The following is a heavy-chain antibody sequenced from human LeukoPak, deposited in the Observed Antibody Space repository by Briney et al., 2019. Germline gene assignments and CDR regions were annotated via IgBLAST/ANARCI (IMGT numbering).Heavy chain of an antibody. Sequence: GGSLRLSCAVSGFTSSSYWMSWVRQAPGKGLEWVANIKQDGSEKYYVDSVKGRFTISRGNAKTSLYLQMNSLRAEDTAVYYCARAKSKGYGDRFDPWGQGTLVTVSS. V-gene: IGHV3-7*01. CDR3: ARAKSKGYGDRFDP. J-gene: IGHJ5*02. CDR2: IKQDGSEK. D-gene: IGHD4-17*01. CDR1: GFTSSSYW.